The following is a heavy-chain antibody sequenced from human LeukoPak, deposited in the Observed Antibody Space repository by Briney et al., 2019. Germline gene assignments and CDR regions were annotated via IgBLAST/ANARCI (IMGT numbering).Heavy chain of an antibody. CDR3: ARGPSIAARYDAFDI. D-gene: IGHD6-6*01. V-gene: IGHV3-48*03. J-gene: IGHJ3*02. CDR2: ISSSGNTI. Sequence: GGTLRLSCAASEFTFTSYELNWVRQAPGKGLEWVSYISSSGNTISYADSVKGRFTISRDNAKNSLYLQVISLRAEDTAVYYCARGPSIAARYDAFDIWGQGTMVTVSS. CDR1: EFTFTSYE.